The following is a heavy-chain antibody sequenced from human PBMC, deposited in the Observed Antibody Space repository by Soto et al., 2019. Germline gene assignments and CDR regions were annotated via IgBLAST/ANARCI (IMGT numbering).Heavy chain of an antibody. CDR1: GGTFSSYA. V-gene: IGHV1-69*13. CDR3: ARGGDNWKNYFDY. CDR2: IIPIFGTA. D-gene: IGHD1-20*01. Sequence: SVKVSCKASGGTFSSYAISWVRQAPGQGLEWMGGIIPIFGTANYAQKFQGRVTITADESTSTAYMELSSLRSEDTAVYYCARGGDNWKNYFDYWGQGTLVTVSS. J-gene: IGHJ4*02.